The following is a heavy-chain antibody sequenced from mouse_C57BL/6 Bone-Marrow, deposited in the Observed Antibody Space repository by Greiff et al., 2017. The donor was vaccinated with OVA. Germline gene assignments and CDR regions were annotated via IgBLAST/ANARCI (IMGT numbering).Heavy chain of an antibody. V-gene: IGHV1-69*01. Sequence: QVQLQQSGAELVMPGASVKLSCKASGYTFTSYWMHWVKQRPGQGLEWIGEIDPSDSYTNYNQKFKGKSTLTVDKSSSTAYMQLSSLTSEDSAVYYCARGMGAMDYWGQGTSVTVSS. CDR2: IDPSDSYT. CDR1: GYTFTSYW. J-gene: IGHJ4*01. CDR3: ARGMGAMDY.